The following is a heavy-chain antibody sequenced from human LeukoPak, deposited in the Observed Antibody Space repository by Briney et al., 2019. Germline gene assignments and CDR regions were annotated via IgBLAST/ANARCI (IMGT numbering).Heavy chain of an antibody. CDR1: GFTFSFYW. J-gene: IGHJ4*02. Sequence: GGSLRLSCAASGFTFSFYWMSWVRQAPGKGLEWVANIKKDGSEEYYVDSVKGRFTITRDNAQNSLYLQMSSLRAEDTAVYYCARFYDTGWYGHFDYWGQGALVAVSS. CDR3: ARFYDTGWYGHFDY. V-gene: IGHV3-7*01. D-gene: IGHD6-19*01. CDR2: IKKDGSEE.